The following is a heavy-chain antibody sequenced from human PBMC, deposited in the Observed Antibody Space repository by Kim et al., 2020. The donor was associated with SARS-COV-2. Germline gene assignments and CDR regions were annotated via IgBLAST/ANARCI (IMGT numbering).Heavy chain of an antibody. V-gene: IGHV4-34*01. CDR3: ARGRWVLWFGAGKGYGMDV. CDR2: INHSGST. J-gene: IGHJ6*02. CDR1: GGSFSGYY. D-gene: IGHD3-10*01. Sequence: SETLSLTCAVYGGSFSGYYWSWIRQPPGKGLEWIGEINHSGSTNYNPSLKSRVTISVDTSKNQFSLKLSSVTAADTAVYYCARGRWVLWFGAGKGYGMDVWGQGTTVTVSS.